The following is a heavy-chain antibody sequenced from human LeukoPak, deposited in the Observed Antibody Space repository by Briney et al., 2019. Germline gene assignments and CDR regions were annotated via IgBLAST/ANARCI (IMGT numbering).Heavy chain of an antibody. D-gene: IGHD2-15*01. J-gene: IGHJ3*02. CDR1: GYSFTSYW. Sequence: GESLKISCKGSGYSFTSYWIGWVRQMPGKGLEWMGIIYPGDSDTRYSPSFQGQVTISADKSISTAYLQWSSLKASDTAMYYCARHLHHDIVKDAFDIWGQGTMVTVSS. CDR2: IYPGDSDT. CDR3: ARHLHHDIVKDAFDI. V-gene: IGHV5-51*01.